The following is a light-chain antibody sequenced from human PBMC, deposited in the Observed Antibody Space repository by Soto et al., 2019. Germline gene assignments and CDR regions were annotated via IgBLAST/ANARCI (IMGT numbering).Light chain of an antibody. J-gene: IGLJ2*01. CDR2: EVI. V-gene: IGLV2-18*02. CDR1: SSDIGSYNR. CDR3: TSYTSSITLV. Sequence: QSALTQPPSVSGSPGQSVTISCIGTSSDIGSYNRVSWYQQPPGTAPKLIIYEVINRPSGVPDRFSGSKSGNTASLTISGLQAEDEADYYCTSYTSSITLVFGGGTKLTVL.